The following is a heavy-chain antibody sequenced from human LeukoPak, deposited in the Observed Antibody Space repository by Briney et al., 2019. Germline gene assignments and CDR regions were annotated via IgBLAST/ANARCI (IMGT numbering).Heavy chain of an antibody. V-gene: IGHV3-74*01. CDR2: INTEGSTT. CDR1: VFTSFMYW. J-gene: IGHJ1*01. CDR3: ARVPPSVGEATSEYFQD. Sequence: GGSLRLSPAASVFTSFMYWMHSVCATPGKGLLWVSRINTEGSTTNYADSVKGRFTISRDNAKNTLYLQMNSLRSEDTAVYYCARVPPSVGEATSEYFQDWGQGTLVTVSS. D-gene: IGHD1-26*01.